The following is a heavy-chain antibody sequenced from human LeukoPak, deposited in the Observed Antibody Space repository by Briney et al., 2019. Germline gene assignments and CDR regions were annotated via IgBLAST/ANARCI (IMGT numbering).Heavy chain of an antibody. CDR1: GDTFTSYV. Sequence: SVKVSCKASGDTFTSYVINWVRQAPGQGLEWMGGIIPIFGSVNYAQKFQGRVTITADESTNTAYMDLSSLRSEDTAVYYCVRDTRGAAAADDPFDIWGQGTVVTVSS. CDR3: VRDTRGAAAADDPFDI. J-gene: IGHJ3*02. V-gene: IGHV1-69*13. CDR2: IIPIFGSV. D-gene: IGHD6-13*01.